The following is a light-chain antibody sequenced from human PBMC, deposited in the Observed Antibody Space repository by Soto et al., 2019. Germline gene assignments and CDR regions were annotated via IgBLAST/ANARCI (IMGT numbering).Light chain of an antibody. CDR3: QQYKRYSPYT. Sequence: DIHMTQSPSTLLASVGDRVTVTCRARQEISRPLAWSQKKPGQAPKLLMYEASNLERDTPSRFSGSESGTEFTLTISSLQTDYLATYYCQQYKRYSPYTFGPGTKLEI. J-gene: IGKJ2*01. CDR1: QEISRP. V-gene: IGKV1-5*03. CDR2: EAS.